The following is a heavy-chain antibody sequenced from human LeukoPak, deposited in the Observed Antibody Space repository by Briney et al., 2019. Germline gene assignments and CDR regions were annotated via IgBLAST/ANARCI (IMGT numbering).Heavy chain of an antibody. CDR3: ARFGSGWHYFDY. D-gene: IGHD6-19*01. CDR1: GGSFSGYY. J-gene: IGHJ4*02. CDR2: INHSGST. V-gene: IGHV4-34*01. Sequence: SETLSLTCAVYGGSFSGYYWSWIRQPPGKGLEWIGEINHSGSTNYSPSLRSRVTISVDTSKNQFSLKLSSVTAADTAVYYCARFGSGWHYFDYWGQGTLVTVSS.